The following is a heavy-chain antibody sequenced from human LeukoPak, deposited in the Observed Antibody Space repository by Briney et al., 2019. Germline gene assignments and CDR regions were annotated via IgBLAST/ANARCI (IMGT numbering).Heavy chain of an antibody. V-gene: IGHV3-7*01. Sequence: GGSLRLSCAASGFTFSSYWMSWVRQAPGKGLEWVANIKQDGSEKYYVDSVKGRFTISRDNAKNSLYLQMNSLRAEDTAVYYCARDGSSGPGTGYYFDYWGQGTLVTVSS. CDR2: IKQDGSEK. CDR3: ARDGSSGPGTGYYFDY. CDR1: GFTFSSYW. D-gene: IGHD6-19*01. J-gene: IGHJ4*02.